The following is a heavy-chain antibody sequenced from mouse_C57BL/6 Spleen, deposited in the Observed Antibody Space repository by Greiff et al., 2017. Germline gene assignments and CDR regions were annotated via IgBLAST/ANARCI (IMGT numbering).Heavy chain of an antibody. CDR2: IWSGGST. D-gene: IGHD2-3*01. Sequence: QVQLKESGPGLVQPSQSLSITCTVSGFSLTSCGVHWVRQSPGKGLEWLGVIWSGGSTDYNAAFISRLSISKDNSKSQVFFKMNSLQADDTAIYYCARKAEDGYYGMDYWGQGTSVTVSS. V-gene: IGHV2-2*01. CDR3: ARKAEDGYYGMDY. CDR1: GFSLTSCG. J-gene: IGHJ4*01.